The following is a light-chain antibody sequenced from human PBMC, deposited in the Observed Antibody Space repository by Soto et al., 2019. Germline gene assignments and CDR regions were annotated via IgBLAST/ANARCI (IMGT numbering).Light chain of an antibody. CDR2: SND. Sequence: QSVLTQPPSASGTPGQRVTISCSGSSSNIGSNTVNWYQQLPGKAPKLLIYSNDQRPSGVPDRYSGSKSGTSASLAVSGLQSEDEADYYCAAWDDSLNGPLFGGGTK. J-gene: IGLJ3*02. V-gene: IGLV1-44*01. CDR1: SSNIGSNT. CDR3: AAWDDSLNGPL.